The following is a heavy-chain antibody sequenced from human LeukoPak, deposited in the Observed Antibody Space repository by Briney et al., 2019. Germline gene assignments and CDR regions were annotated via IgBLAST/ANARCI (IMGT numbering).Heavy chain of an antibody. CDR3: ARDRWLDF. CDR2: VYYGCGT. Sequence: SETLSLTCTASGASISSYYWSWIRQPPGKGLEWIGYVYYGCGTNYNPSLRGRATMSVDTSKNKFSLKLSSMTAADTAVEYCARDRWLDFWGQGTLVTVSS. D-gene: IGHD2-15*01. CDR1: GASISSYY. J-gene: IGHJ4*02. V-gene: IGHV4-59*12.